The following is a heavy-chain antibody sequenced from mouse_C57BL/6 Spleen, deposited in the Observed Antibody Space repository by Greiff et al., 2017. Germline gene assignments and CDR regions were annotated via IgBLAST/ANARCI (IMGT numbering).Heavy chain of an antibody. V-gene: IGHV1-69*01. CDR3: ARSYYGSRYYFDY. D-gene: IGHD1-1*01. J-gene: IGHJ2*01. CDR2: IDPSDSYT. Sequence: QVQLQQPGAELVMPGASVKLSCKASGYTFTSYWMHWVKQRPGQGLEWIGEIDPSDSYTNYNQKFKGKSTLTVEKSSSTAYMQLSSLTSEDSAVYYCARSYYGSRYYFDYWGQGTTLTVSS. CDR1: GYTFTSYW.